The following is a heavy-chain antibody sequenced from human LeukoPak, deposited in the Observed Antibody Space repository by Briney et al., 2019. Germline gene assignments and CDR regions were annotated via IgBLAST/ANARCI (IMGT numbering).Heavy chain of an antibody. CDR2: IHSSGTT. V-gene: IGHV4-59*01. J-gene: IGHJ4*02. CDR3: ARGNGYNAY. Sequence: SETLSLTCTVSGGSMSNFYWGRIRQPPGKGLEWIGYIHSSGTTNYNPSLKNRVSISVDTSKNQFSLKLNSVTAADTAVYHCARGNGYNAYWGQGTLVTVSS. CDR1: GGSMSNFY. D-gene: IGHD5-24*01.